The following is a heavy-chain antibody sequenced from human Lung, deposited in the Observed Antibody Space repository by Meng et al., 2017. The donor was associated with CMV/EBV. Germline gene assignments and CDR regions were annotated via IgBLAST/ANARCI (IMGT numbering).Heavy chain of an antibody. CDR3: ARERDYYSYMDV. V-gene: IGHV4-38-2*02. CDR1: GYSITTSYF. CDR2: IFHGGTV. Sequence: SETLSLTCTISGYSITTSYFWGWVRQSPGKGLEWIGSIFHGGTVYYNPSLKSRVTISLDTSKNQFSLRLDSVTAADTAVYYCARERDYYSYMDVWGRGNPVTV. J-gene: IGHJ6*02.